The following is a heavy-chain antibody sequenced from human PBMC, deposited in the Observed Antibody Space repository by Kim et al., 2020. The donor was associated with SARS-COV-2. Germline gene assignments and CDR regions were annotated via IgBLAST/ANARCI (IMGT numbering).Heavy chain of an antibody. CDR3: ARGGELDSWYFDL. D-gene: IGHD1-26*01. V-gene: IGHV1-2*02. J-gene: IGHJ2*01. Sequence: YAQKFQGRVTMNRETSISTAYMELSRLRSDDTAVYYCARGGELDSWYFDLWGRGTLVTVSS.